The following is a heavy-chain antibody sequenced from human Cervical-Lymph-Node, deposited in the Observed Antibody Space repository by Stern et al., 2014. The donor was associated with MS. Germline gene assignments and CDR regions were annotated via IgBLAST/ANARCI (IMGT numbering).Heavy chain of an antibody. J-gene: IGHJ5*02. CDR2: VIPFVGTP. D-gene: IGHD3-10*01. CDR3: ARGSGDNWFGP. V-gene: IGHV1-69*06. CDR1: GG. Sequence: VQLVQSGAEVKKPGSSVKLSCKSSGGISWVRQAPGQGLEWMGGVIPFVGTPNYAQKCQGRVTIIADTSANTTYLHLSRLTSADTAVYYCARGSGDNWFGPWGQGTLVTVSS.